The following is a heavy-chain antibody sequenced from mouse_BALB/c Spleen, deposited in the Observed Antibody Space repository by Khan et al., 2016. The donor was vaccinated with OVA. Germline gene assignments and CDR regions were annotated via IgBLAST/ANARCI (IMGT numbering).Heavy chain of an antibody. CDR3: ARRGVYGIFAY. CDR1: GYTFTTYC. V-gene: IGHV1-4*01. D-gene: IGHD2-1*01. CDR2: IVPSTGYT. Sequence: QVQLQQSGAELAKPGASVKMSCKASGYTFTTYCTLRVIQRTGQGLLWIGYIVPSTGYTEYNQKFKDKATLTTDKSSSTAYMQLSSLTSEDSAVYYCARRGVYGIFAYWGQGTLVTVSA. J-gene: IGHJ3*01.